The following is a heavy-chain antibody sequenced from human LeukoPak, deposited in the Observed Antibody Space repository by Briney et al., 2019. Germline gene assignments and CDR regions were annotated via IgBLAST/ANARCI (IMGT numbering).Heavy chain of an antibody. V-gene: IGHV4-39*07. J-gene: IGHJ6*03. D-gene: IGHD3-3*01. Sequence: PSETLSLTCTVSGGSISSSSYYWGWIRQPPGKGLEWIGSIYYSGSTYYNPSLKSRVTISVDTSKNQFSLKLSSVTAADTAVYYCARFYESYYYYMDVWGKGTTVTVSS. CDR2: IYYSGST. CDR3: ARFYESYYYYMDV. CDR1: GGSISSSSYY.